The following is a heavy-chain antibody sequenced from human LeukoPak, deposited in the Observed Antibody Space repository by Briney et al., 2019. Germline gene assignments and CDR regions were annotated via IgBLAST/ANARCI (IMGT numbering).Heavy chain of an antibody. J-gene: IGHJ6*02. CDR3: ANNYGDYGPYYYYGMDV. CDR1: GYTFTGYY. CDR2: INPNSGGT. D-gene: IGHD4-17*01. V-gene: IGHV1-2*02. Sequence: DPVKVSCKASGYTFTGYYMHWVRQAPGQGLEWMGWINPNSGGTNYAQKFQGRVTMTRDTSISTAYMELSRLRSDDTAVYYCANNYGDYGPYYYYGMDVWGQGTTVTVSS.